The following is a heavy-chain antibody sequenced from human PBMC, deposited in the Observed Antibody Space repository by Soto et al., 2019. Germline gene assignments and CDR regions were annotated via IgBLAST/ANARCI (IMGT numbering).Heavy chain of an antibody. CDR3: ARVWWFGEKEYFQN. CDR2: IDWNDDK. CDR1: GFSLSTDGMC. D-gene: IGHD2-21*01. J-gene: IGHJ1*01. Sequence: SGPTLVNPTQTLTLTFTISGFSLSTDGMCVSWIRQPPGKALEWLARIDWNDDKYYSTSLKTRLTISKDTSKNQAVLTMTKLDPADTATYYCARVWWFGEKEYFQNWGQGTLVTVPQ. V-gene: IGHV2-70*11.